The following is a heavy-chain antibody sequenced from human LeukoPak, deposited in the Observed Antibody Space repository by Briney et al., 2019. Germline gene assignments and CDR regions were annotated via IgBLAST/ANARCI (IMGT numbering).Heavy chain of an antibody. J-gene: IGHJ4*02. Sequence: SETLSLTCTVSGGSISSYFWTWLRQPAGKGLEWIGRFYSSGITNYNPSLKSRVTMSLDTSKNQFSLTLSSVTAADTAVYYCAGEYSNSSDTKRSFDYWGQGTLVTVSS. CDR2: FYSSGIT. D-gene: IGHD6-6*01. CDR1: GGSISSYF. V-gene: IGHV4-4*07. CDR3: AGEYSNSSDTKRSFDY.